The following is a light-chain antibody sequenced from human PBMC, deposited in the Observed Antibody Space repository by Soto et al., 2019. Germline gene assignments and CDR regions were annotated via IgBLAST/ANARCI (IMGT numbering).Light chain of an antibody. CDR1: QSISSW. Sequence: DIQMTQSPSTLSASVGDRVTITCRASQSISSWLAWYQQKPGKAPKLLIYKASSLQSGVPSRFSGSGSGTEFTLTISSLQPDDSATYYCQQYSTYTPRTFGQGTKVDI. J-gene: IGKJ1*01. CDR3: QQYSTYTPRT. V-gene: IGKV1-5*03. CDR2: KAS.